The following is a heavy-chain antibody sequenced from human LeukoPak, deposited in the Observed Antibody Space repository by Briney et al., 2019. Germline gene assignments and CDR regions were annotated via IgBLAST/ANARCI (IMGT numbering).Heavy chain of an antibody. CDR2: ISAYNGNT. J-gene: IGHJ4*02. CDR1: GGTFSSYG. D-gene: IGHD5-12*01. Sequence: EASVKVSCKASGGTFSSYGISWVRQAPGQGLEWMGWISAYNGNTNYAQKLQGRVTMTTDTSTSTAYMELRSLRSDDTAVYYCARDWRGYSGYNYWGQGTLVTVSS. V-gene: IGHV1-18*01. CDR3: ARDWRGYSGYNY.